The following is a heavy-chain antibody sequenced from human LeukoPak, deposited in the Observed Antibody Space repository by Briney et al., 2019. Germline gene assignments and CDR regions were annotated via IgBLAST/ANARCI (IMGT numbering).Heavy chain of an antibody. Sequence: GGSLRLSCVASGFTFSNDWMSWVRQAPGKGLEWVGRIKNKIDGGTTDYAAPVKGRFSISREDSKNTLYLQMNSLKTEDTAVYYCTSFNSRDAFKFWGQGTMVTVSS. CDR2: IKNKIDGGTT. V-gene: IGHV3-15*01. CDR3: TSFNSRDAFKF. D-gene: IGHD2-21*01. J-gene: IGHJ3*01. CDR1: GFTFSNDW.